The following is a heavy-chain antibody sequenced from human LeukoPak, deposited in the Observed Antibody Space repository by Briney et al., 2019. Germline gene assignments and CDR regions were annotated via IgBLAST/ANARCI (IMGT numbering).Heavy chain of an antibody. CDR3: ASPGEAAGTKD. Sequence: SETLSLTCAVYGGSFSAYYWSWIRQPPGKGLEWIGEINHSGNTNYNPSLKSRVTISVDTSKNQFSLRLSSVTAADTAVYYCASPGEAAGTKDGGKGTRVTVSS. CDR2: INHSGNT. CDR1: GGSFSAYY. V-gene: IGHV4-34*01. J-gene: IGHJ4*02. D-gene: IGHD6-13*01.